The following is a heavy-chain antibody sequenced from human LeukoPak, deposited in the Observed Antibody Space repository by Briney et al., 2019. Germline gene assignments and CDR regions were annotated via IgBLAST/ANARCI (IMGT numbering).Heavy chain of an antibody. CDR1: GFTFSSYG. J-gene: IGHJ5*02. Sequence: GGSLRLSCAASGFTFSSYGMHWVRQAPGKGLEWVSAVSGSGGSTFYADSVKGRFTISRDASTNTLYLQMNSLRVEDTAVYYCARSIVTAGLGPWGQGTLVTVSS. V-gene: IGHV3-NL1*01. CDR3: ARSIVTAGLGP. D-gene: IGHD1-26*01. CDR2: VSGSGGST.